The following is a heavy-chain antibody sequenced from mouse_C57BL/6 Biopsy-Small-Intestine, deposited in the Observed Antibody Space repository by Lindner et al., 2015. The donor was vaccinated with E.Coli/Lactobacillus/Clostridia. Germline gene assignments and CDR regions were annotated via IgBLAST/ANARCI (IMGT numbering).Heavy chain of an antibody. CDR1: GYTFTSYG. V-gene: IGHV1-81*01. CDR3: ASRNRDGGFAY. J-gene: IGHJ3*01. D-gene: IGHD4-1*01. CDR2: IYPRSGNT. Sequence: VQLQESGAELARPGASVKLSCKASGYTFTSYGISWVKQRTGQGLEWIGEIYPRSGNTYYNEKFKGKATLTADKSSSTAYMQLSSLTSEDSAVYFCASRNRDGGFAYWGQGTLVTVSA.